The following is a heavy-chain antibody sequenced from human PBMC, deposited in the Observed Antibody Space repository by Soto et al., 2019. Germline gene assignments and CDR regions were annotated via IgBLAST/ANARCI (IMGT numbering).Heavy chain of an antibody. CDR3: AKAGLAMVRMQGSDYYAIVV. V-gene: IGHV3-30*18. Sequence: QVRLVESGGGVVQPGRSLRLYCAASGFTFSSYGMHWVRQAPGKGLEWVAVISYDGSNKYYADSVKGRFTISRDNYKNMLYMQMTTLRLDNTAVYYGAKAGLAMVRMQGSDYYAIVVWGHWITMTVYS. CDR1: GFTFSSYG. CDR2: ISYDGSNK. J-gene: IGHJ6*02. D-gene: IGHD3-10*01.